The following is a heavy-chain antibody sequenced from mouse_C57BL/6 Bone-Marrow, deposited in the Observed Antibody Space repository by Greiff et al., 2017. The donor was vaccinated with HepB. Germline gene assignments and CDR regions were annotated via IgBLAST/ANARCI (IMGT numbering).Heavy chain of an antibody. CDR1: GYTFTSYG. J-gene: IGHJ3*01. CDR2: IYPRSGNT. D-gene: IGHD2-4*01. V-gene: IGHV1-81*01. Sequence: VKLVESGAELARPGASVKLSCKASGYTFTSYGISWVKQRTGQGLEWIGEIYPRSGNTYYNEKFKGKATLTADKSSSTAYMELRSLTSEDSAVYFCARAMGLRRRAWFAYWGQGTLVTVSA. CDR3: ARAMGLRRRAWFAY.